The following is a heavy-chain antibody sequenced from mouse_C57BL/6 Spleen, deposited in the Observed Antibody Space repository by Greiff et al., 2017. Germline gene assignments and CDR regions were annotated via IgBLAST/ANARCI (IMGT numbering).Heavy chain of an antibody. Sequence: VQLKESGPGLVKPSQSLSLTCSVSGYSFTSCYYWNLIRQFPGNNLEWMGYISYDGSNNYKPSLKNRISITSDTSKNQFFLKLNYVTTEYTATYYCARDDDGCFAYWGQGTLVTVSA. CDR1: GYSFTSCYY. V-gene: IGHV3-6*01. D-gene: IGHD2-3*01. J-gene: IGHJ3*01. CDR3: ARDDDGCFAY. CDR2: ISYDGSN.